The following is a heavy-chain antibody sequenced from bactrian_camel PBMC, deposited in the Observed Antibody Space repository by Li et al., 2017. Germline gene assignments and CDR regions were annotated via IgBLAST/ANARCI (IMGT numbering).Heavy chain of an antibody. D-gene: IGHD6*01. CDR2: IDARGNS. V-gene: IGHV3S26*01. J-gene: IGHJ4*01. Sequence: HVQLVESGGGSVQAGGSLRLSCVAPTSGSTYSFYCMAWFRQAPGKERAGVAAIDARGNSRYADSVKGRFTISKDNAKKTLYLQMNSLKPDDTATYYCAEGRGSRGEHCYSLNYWGQGTQVTVSS. CDR3: AEGRGSRGEHCYSLNY. CDR1: GSTYSFYC.